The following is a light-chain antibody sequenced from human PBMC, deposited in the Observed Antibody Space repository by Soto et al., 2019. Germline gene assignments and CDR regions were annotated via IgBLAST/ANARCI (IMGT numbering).Light chain of an antibody. CDR2: KAS. V-gene: IGKV1-5*03. Sequence: DIQMTQSPSTLSASVGDRVTITCRASESISNFLAWYQPKPGKAPNLLIYKASSLESGVPSRFSGSGSGTEFTLTISSLQPDDFATYYCQPYNSYSRTFGQGTKVDIK. J-gene: IGKJ1*01. CDR1: ESISNF. CDR3: QPYNSYSRT.